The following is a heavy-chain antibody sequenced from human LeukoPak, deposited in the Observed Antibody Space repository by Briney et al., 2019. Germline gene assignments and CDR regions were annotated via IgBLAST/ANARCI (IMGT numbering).Heavy chain of an antibody. CDR3: ARDPIVVVAAAGHYYYYMDV. CDR2: INPNSGGT. CDR1: GYTFTCYY. Sequence: ASVKVSFKSSGYTFTCYYMHWLRQAPGQGLEWMGWINPNSGGTNYAQKFQGRVTMTRDTSISTAYMELSRLRSDDTAVYYCARDPIVVVAAAGHYYYYMDVWGKGTTVTVSS. D-gene: IGHD2-2*01. V-gene: IGHV1-2*02. J-gene: IGHJ6*03.